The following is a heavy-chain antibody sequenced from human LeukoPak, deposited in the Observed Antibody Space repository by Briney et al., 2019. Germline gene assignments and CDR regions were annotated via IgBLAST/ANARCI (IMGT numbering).Heavy chain of an antibody. D-gene: IGHD1-26*01. V-gene: IGHV4-38-2*02. CDR1: GYSISSGYY. J-gene: IGHJ4*02. CDR3: ARHFSWEDYFDY. CDR2: IYHSGST. Sequence: SETLSLTCTVSGYSISSGYYWGWIRQPPGKGLEWIGYIYHSGSTYYNPSLKSRVTISVDTSKNQFSLKLSSVTAADTAVYYCARHFSWEDYFDYWGQGTLVTVSS.